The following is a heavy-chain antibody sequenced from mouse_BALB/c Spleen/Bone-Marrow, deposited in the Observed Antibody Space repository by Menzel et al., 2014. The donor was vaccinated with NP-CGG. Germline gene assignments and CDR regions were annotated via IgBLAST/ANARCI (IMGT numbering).Heavy chain of an antibody. CDR3: ARSGKVRNAMDY. Sequence: VQLQQSGAELVRPGVSVKISCKGSGYTFTDYAIHWVKQSHAKSLEWIGLISGYYGDAIYNQKFKGKATITVDKSSRTTYMDLARLTSEDSAIYYCARSGKVRNAMDYWGQGTSVTVSS. CDR2: ISGYYGDA. J-gene: IGHJ4*01. CDR1: GYTFTDYA. V-gene: IGHV1S137*01.